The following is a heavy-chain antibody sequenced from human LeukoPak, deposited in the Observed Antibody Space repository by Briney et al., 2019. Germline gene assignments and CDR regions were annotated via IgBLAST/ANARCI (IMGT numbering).Heavy chain of an antibody. CDR1: GFTFSSYS. J-gene: IGHJ4*02. V-gene: IGHV3-21*01. CDR3: AREGYCSGGSCPYYFDY. CDR2: ISSSSSYI. Sequence: GGSLRLSCAASGFTFSSYSMNWVRQAPGKGLEWVSSISSSSSYIYYADSVKGRFTISRDNAKNSLYLQMNSLGAEDTAVYYCAREGYCSGGSCPYYFDYWGQGTLVTVSS. D-gene: IGHD2-15*01.